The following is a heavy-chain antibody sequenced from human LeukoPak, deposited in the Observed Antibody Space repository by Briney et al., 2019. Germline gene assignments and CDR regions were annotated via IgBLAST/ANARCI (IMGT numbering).Heavy chain of an antibody. J-gene: IGHJ4*02. D-gene: IGHD3-22*01. CDR2: MNPNSGGT. Sequence: ASVKVSCKASGYTFTSYDINWVRQATGQGLEWMGWMNPNSGGTNYAQKFQGRVTMTRDTSISTAYMELSRLRSDDTAVYYCARGSDGSGYLPFDFWGQGTLVTVSS. CDR1: GYTFTSYD. CDR3: ARGSDGSGYLPFDF. V-gene: IGHV1-2*02.